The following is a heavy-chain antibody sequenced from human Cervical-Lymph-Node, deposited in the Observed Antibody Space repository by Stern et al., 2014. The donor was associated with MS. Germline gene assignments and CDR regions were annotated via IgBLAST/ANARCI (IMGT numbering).Heavy chain of an antibody. D-gene: IGHD6-13*01. CDR3: ATYPGSSWYVYYDMDV. V-gene: IGHV3-7*01. CDR1: GFTFSGYW. J-gene: IGHJ6*02. Sequence: EVQLVESGGGLVQPGGSLRLSCEGSGFTFSGYWMSWVRQAPGKGLECVANIKQDGSETYYVDSVKGRFTVSRDNAKNSLHLQMNSLRAEDTAVYYCATYPGSSWYVYYDMDVWGQGTTVTVSS. CDR2: IKQDGSET.